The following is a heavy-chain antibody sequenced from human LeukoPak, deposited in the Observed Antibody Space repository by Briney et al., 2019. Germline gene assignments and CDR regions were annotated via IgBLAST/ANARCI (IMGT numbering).Heavy chain of an antibody. J-gene: IGHJ4*02. V-gene: IGHV4-34*01. CDR2: INPSGTT. D-gene: IGHD3-10*01. CDR1: GGSFSGYF. CDR3: ATSKWFGIETEY. Sequence: SETLSLTCAVYGGSFSGYFWTWFRQPPGKGLEWIGEINPSGTTKYHPSLKSRVTISGDTSKNQISLELSAVTAADTAVCYCATSKWFGIETEYWGQGTLVTVSS.